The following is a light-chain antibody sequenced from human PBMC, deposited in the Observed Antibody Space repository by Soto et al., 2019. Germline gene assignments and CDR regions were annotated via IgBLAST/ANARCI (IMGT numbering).Light chain of an antibody. V-gene: IGKV3-20*01. CDR1: QSVSSY. Sequence: ETVLTQSPGTLSLSPGERAILSCRASQSVSSYLAWYQQKPGLAPRLLIYGASSRATGIPDRFSGSGSGTEFSLTISRLEPEDAAVYFCQQYGYSWPFGQGTKVDI. J-gene: IGKJ1*01. CDR3: QQYGYSWP. CDR2: GAS.